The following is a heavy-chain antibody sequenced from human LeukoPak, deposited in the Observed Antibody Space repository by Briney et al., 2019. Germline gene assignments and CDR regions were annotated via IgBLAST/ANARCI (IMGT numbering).Heavy chain of an antibody. Sequence: KPSETLSLTCAVYGGSFSGYYWSWIRQPPGKGLEWIGEINHSGSTNYNPSLKSRVTISVDTSKNQFSLKLSSVTAADTAVYYCASGDYGGFGYWGQGTLVTVSS. J-gene: IGHJ4*02. CDR2: INHSGST. CDR3: ASGDYGGFGY. V-gene: IGHV4-34*01. D-gene: IGHD4-17*01. CDR1: GGSFSGYY.